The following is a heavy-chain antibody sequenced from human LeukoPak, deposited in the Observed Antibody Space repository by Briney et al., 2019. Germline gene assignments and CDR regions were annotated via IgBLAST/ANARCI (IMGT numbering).Heavy chain of an antibody. CDR2: IYYSGST. D-gene: IGHD3-22*01. J-gene: IGHJ4*02. Sequence: KPSETLSLTYTVSGGSISSYYWSWIRQPPGKGLEWIGYIYYSGSTNYNPSLKSRVTISVDTSKNQFSLKLSSVAAADTAVYYCARDQSPMYYYDSSGSFVDYWGQGTLVTVSS. CDR1: GGSISSYY. V-gene: IGHV4-59*12. CDR3: ARDQSPMYYYDSSGSFVDY.